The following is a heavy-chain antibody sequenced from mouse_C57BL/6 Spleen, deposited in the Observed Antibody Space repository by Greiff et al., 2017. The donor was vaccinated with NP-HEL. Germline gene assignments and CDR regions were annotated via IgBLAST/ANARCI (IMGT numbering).Heavy chain of an antibody. J-gene: IGHJ3*01. D-gene: IGHD2-5*01. CDR1: GFTFSDYY. CDR3: ARERSNGGFAY. Sequence: EVKLVESEGGLVQPGSSMKLSCTASGFTFSDYYMAWVRQVPEKGLEWVANINYDGSSTYYLDSLKSRFIISRDNAKNILYLQMSCLKSEDTATYYCARERSNGGFAYWGQGTLVTVSA. V-gene: IGHV5-16*01. CDR2: INYDGSST.